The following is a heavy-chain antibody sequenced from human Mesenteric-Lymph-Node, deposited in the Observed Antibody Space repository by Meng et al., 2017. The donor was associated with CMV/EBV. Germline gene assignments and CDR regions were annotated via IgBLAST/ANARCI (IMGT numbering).Heavy chain of an antibody. CDR3: ARDYRRGDGSG. CDR2: ISSSSSYI. J-gene: IGHJ4*02. CDR1: GYTFSSYS. V-gene: IGHV3-21*01. D-gene: IGHD2-21*02. Sequence: GESLKISCAASGYTFSSYSMNWVRQAPGKGLEWVSSISSSSSYIYYADSVKGRFTISRDNAKNSLYLQMNSLRADDTAVYYCARDYRRGDGSGWGQGTLVTVSS.